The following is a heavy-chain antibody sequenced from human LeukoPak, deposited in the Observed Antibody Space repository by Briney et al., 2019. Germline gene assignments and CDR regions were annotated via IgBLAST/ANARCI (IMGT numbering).Heavy chain of an antibody. CDR2: INPGGDDI. V-gene: IGHV3-11*01. Sequence: GGSLRLSCAAYGFTFNDYHMNWIRQAPGKGLEWIAYINPGGDDIYFADSVRGRLTLSRDNAKNSLYLQMSSLTAEDTAVYYCASGRDIEVAGPGGYFDHWGQGNLVTVSS. CDR1: GFTFNDYH. CDR3: ASGRDIEVAGPGGYFDH. D-gene: IGHD6-19*01. J-gene: IGHJ4*02.